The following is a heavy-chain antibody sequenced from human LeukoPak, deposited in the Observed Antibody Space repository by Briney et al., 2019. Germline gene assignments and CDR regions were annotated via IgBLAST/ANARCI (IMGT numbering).Heavy chain of an antibody. CDR1: GFTFSSYS. CDR2: ISSSSSTI. CDR3: ANPNYYDSSGYYSDDY. Sequence: PGGSLRLSCAASGFTFSSYSMNWVRQAPGKGLEWVSYISSSSSTIYYADSVKGRFTISRDNAKNSLYLQMNSLRTEDTAVYYCANPNYYDSSGYYSDDYWGQGTLVTVSS. D-gene: IGHD3-22*01. V-gene: IGHV3-48*01. J-gene: IGHJ4*02.